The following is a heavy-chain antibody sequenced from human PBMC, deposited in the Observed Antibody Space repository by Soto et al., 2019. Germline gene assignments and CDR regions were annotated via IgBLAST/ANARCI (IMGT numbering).Heavy chain of an antibody. CDR3: ARHLGSARPEYYYYYSGMDV. CDR1: GYTFTSYA. V-gene: IGHV1-3*01. D-gene: IGHD6-6*01. CDR2: INAGNGNT. J-gene: IGHJ6*02. Sequence: ASVKVSCKASGYTFTSYAMHWVRQAPGQRLEWMGWINAGNGNTKYSQKFQGRVTITRDTSASTAYMELSSLRSEDTAVYYCARHLGSARPEYYYYYSGMDVWGQGTTVTVSS.